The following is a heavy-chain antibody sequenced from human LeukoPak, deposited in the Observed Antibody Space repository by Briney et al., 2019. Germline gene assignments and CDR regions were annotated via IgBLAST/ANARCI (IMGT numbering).Heavy chain of an antibody. Sequence: GGSLRLSCTASGFTFGDYAMSWFRQAPGKGLEWVSAISGSGGSTYYADSVKGRFTISRDNSKDTLYLQMNSLRAEDTAVYYCAKHTIFGVVSYLDYWGQGTLVTVSS. V-gene: IGHV3-23*01. CDR2: ISGSGGST. J-gene: IGHJ4*02. D-gene: IGHD3-3*01. CDR3: AKHTIFGVVSYLDY. CDR1: GFTFGDYA.